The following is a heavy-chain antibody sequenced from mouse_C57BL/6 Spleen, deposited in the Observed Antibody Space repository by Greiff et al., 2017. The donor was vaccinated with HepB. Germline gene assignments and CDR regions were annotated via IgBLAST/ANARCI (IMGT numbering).Heavy chain of an antibody. Sequence: QVQLQQSGPELVKPGASVKISCKASGYAFSSSWMNWVKQRPGKGLEWIGRIYPGDGDTNYNGKFKGKATLTADKSSSTAYMQLSSLTSEDAAVYFCGRRYGNYWYFDVWGTGTTVTVSS. CDR3: GRRYGNYWYFDV. CDR2: IYPGDGDT. J-gene: IGHJ1*03. V-gene: IGHV1-82*01. CDR1: GYAFSSSW. D-gene: IGHD2-10*02.